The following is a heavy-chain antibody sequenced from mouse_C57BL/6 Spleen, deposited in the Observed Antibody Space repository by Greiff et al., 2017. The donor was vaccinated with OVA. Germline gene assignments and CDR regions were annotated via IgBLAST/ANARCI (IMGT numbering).Heavy chain of an antibody. CDR1: GFSLTSYG. Sequence: QVQLKESGPGLVQPSQCLSITCTVSGFSLTSYGVHWVRQPPGKGLEWLGVIWRGGSTDYNAAFISRLSISKDNSKSQVFFKMNSLQADDTAIYYCAKTDYGSSYGGFAYWGQGTLVTVSA. CDR2: IWRGGST. CDR3: AKTDYGSSYGGFAY. J-gene: IGHJ3*01. V-gene: IGHV2-4*01. D-gene: IGHD1-1*01.